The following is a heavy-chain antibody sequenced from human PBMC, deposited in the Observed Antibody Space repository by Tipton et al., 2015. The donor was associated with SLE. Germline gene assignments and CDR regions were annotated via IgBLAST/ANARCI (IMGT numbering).Heavy chain of an antibody. CDR1: GGSFNDHY. Sequence: GLVKPSETLSLTCAVYGGSFNDHYWSWIRQSPGKGLEWIGEINHSGSTNYNSSLKSRVTMSVDTSKNQFSLSLSSVTAADTAVYYCARVFGYSSSWYSYYYYGMDVWGQGTTVTVSS. CDR2: INHSGST. J-gene: IGHJ6*02. D-gene: IGHD6-13*01. V-gene: IGHV4-34*10. CDR3: ARVFGYSSSWYSYYYYGMDV.